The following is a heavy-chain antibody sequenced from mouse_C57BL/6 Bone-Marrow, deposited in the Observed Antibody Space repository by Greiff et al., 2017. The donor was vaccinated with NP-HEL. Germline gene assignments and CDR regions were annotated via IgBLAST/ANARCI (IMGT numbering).Heavy chain of an antibody. D-gene: IGHD1-3*01. CDR2: IYPRSCNT. J-gene: IGHJ2*01. CDR1: GYTFTSYG. Sequence: QVQLQQSGAELARPGASVKLSCKASGYTFTSYGISWVKQRTGQGLEWIGEIYPRSCNTYYNEKFKGKATLTADKSSSTAYMELRSLTSEDSAVYFCARGGVEEYYFDYWGQGTTLTVSS. CDR3: ARGGVEEYYFDY. V-gene: IGHV1-81*01.